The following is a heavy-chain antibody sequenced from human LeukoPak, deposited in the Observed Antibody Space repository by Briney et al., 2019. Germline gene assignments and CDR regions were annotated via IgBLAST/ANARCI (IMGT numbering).Heavy chain of an antibody. V-gene: IGHV3-30*18. Sequence: VALTSNDGIKKNYADSVKGRFIIARDNPKNTLYLQMNSLRVGDTAVYYCAKDEGGSIDYWGQGTLVTVSS. J-gene: IGHJ4*02. CDR3: AKDEGGSIDY. CDR2: TSNDGIKK. D-gene: IGHD3-10*01.